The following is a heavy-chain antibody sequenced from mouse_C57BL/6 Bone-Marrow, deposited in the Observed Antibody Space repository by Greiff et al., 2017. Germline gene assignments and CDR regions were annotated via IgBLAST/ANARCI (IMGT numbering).Heavy chain of an antibody. V-gene: IGHV1-64*01. CDR3: AREFYYYCSRYAMDY. D-gene: IGHD1-1*01. J-gene: IGHJ4*01. CDR2: IHPNSGST. CDR1: GYTFTSYW. Sequence: QVQLQQPGAELVKPGASVKLSCKASGYTFTSYWMHWVKQRPGQGLEWIGMIHPNSGSTKYNEKFKSKATMTVAKSSSTAYMQLSSLTSEDAAFYYCAREFYYYCSRYAMDYWGQGTSVTVSS.